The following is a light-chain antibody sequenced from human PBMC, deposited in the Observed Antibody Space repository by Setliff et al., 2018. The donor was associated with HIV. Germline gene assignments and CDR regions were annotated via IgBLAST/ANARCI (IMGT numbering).Light chain of an antibody. Sequence: QSALTQPASVSGSPGQSITISCTGTSSDVGSYNLVSWYQQHPGKAPKLMIYEVKKRPSGVSTRLSASKSGNTASLTISGLQAEDEADYYCCSYAGSVVFGGGTKVTVL. J-gene: IGLJ2*01. CDR2: EVK. V-gene: IGLV2-23*02. CDR1: SSDVGSYNL. CDR3: CSYAGSVV.